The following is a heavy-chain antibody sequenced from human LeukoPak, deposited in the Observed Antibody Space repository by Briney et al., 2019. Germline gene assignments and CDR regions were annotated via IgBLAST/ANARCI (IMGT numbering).Heavy chain of an antibody. CDR2: IIPIFGTA. CDR1: GYTFTSYG. D-gene: IGHD6-6*01. Sequence: SVKVSCKASGYTFTSYGISWVRQAPGQGLEWMGGIIPIFGTANYAQKFQGRVTITADESTSTAYMELSSLRSEDTAVYYCAREDSSSSAFDIWGQGTMVTVSS. CDR3: AREDSSSSAFDI. V-gene: IGHV1-69*13. J-gene: IGHJ3*02.